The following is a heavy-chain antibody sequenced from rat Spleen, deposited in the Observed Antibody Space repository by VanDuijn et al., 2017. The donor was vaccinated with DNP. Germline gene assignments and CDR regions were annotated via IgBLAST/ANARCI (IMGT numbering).Heavy chain of an antibody. Sequence: EVQLVESGGGLVQPGGSLKLSCAASGFTFSDYHMVWVRQTPTKGLEWVAATSYDGGSTYYRDSVKGRFTISRDNAKSSLYLQMDSLRSEDTATYYCATSPGPNWFAYWGQGTLVTVSS. CDR1: GFTFSDYH. V-gene: IGHV5-20*01. CDR2: TSYDGGST. D-gene: IGHD1-4*01. CDR3: ATSPGPNWFAY. J-gene: IGHJ3*01.